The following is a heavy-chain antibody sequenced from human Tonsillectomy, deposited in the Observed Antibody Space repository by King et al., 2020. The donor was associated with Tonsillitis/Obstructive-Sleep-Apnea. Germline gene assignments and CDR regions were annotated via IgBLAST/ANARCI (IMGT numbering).Heavy chain of an antibody. Sequence: VQLQQWGAGLLKPSETLSLTCAVYGGSFRGYYWSWIRQPPGKGREWIGEINHSGSTNYNPSLKIRVTISVDTAKNQFSLKLSSVTAADTAGNYCAIGRYCSSTSCSMAFDIWGQGTMVTVSS. CDR1: GGSFRGYY. J-gene: IGHJ3*02. D-gene: IGHD2-2*01. V-gene: IGHV4-34*01. CDR3: AIGRYCSSTSCSMAFDI. CDR2: INHSGST.